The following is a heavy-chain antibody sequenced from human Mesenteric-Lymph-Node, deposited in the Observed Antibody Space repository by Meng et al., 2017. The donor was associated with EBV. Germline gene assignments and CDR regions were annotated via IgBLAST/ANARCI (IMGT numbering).Heavy chain of an antibody. Sequence: QLQRGGAGLLKPSETRAPPGDFYGDSFSAYYWGWSRQPPGRGLEGIGDVIHSGNTSYSPSLKSRVTISVDTSKRQFSLKLRSMTAADTAVYYCATGWGKANYWGQGTLVTVSS. CDR1: GDSFSAYY. CDR2: VIHSGNT. CDR3: ATGWGKANY. J-gene: IGHJ4*02. D-gene: IGHD3-16*01. V-gene: IGHV4-34*12.